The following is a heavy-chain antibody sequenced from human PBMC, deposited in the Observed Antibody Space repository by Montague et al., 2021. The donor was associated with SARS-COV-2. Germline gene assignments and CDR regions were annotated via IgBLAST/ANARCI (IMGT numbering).Heavy chain of an antibody. CDR3: ARLKRYFDSSGSPSAFDF. CDR1: GGSFTTNIDY. J-gene: IGHJ3*01. Sequence: SETLSLTCTVSGGSFTTNIDYWVWIRPPPGKGLDWIGSTCYTGNTYYNPSLKIRVTISVATSKNHFTLKLSSVTAAETAVYYCARLKRYFDSSGSPSAFDFWGQGTKVTVSS. D-gene: IGHD3-22*01. V-gene: IGHV4-39*02. CDR2: TCYTGNT.